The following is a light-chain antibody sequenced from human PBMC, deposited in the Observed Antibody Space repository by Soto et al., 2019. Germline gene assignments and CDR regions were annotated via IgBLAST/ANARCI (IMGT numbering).Light chain of an antibody. J-gene: IGKJ1*01. CDR3: QQYNSYSPWP. CDR1: QSISSW. Sequence: DIQMTQSPSTLSASVGDRVTITCRASQSISSWLAWYQQKPGKAPKLLIYDASSLESGVPSRFSGSGSGTEFNLPISSLQPDDFATYYCQQYNSYSPWPFGQGTKVEIK. CDR2: DAS. V-gene: IGKV1-5*01.